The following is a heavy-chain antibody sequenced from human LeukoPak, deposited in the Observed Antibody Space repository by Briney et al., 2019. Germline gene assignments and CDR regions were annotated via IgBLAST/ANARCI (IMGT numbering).Heavy chain of an antibody. CDR3: ASSGASGSYPG. CDR1: GDSFSSNSAG. CDR2: TYYRSKWYN. V-gene: IGHV6-1*01. J-gene: IGHJ4*02. Sequence: QTLSLTCAVSGDSFSSNSAGWNWLRQSPSRGLEWLGRTYYRSKWYNDYAVSVKSRITINPDTSKNQFSLQLNSVTPEDTAVYYCASSGASGSYPGWGQGTLVTVSS. D-gene: IGHD1-26*01.